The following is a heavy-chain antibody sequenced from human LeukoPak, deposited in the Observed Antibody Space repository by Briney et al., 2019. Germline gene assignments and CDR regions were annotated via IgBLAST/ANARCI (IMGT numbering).Heavy chain of an antibody. D-gene: IGHD5-18*01. Sequence: ASVKVSSKASGYTFTSYYMHWVGQAPGQGLEWMGIINPSGGSTSYAQKFQGRVTMTRDTSTSTVYMELSSLRSEDTAVYSCARESERGYSYGYALDYWGQGTLVTVSS. CDR2: INPSGGST. J-gene: IGHJ4*02. CDR1: GYTFTSYY. V-gene: IGHV1-46*01. CDR3: ARESERGYSYGYALDY.